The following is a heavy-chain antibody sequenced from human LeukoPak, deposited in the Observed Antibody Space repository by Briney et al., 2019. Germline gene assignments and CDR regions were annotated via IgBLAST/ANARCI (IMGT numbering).Heavy chain of an antibody. V-gene: IGHV3-23*01. Sequence: GGSLRLSCAASGFSFSSYAMSWVRQAPGKGLEWVSAISKSGDSTFYADSVKGRFTISRDNSKNTLYLQMNSLRAEDTAVYYCATYYYDSSGYYYLDYWGQGTLVTVSS. J-gene: IGHJ4*02. CDR1: GFSFSSYA. CDR2: ISKSGDST. D-gene: IGHD3-22*01. CDR3: ATYYYDSSGYYYLDY.